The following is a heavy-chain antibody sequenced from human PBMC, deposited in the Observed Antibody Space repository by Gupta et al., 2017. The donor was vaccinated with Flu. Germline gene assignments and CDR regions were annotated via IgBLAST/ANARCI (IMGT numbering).Heavy chain of an antibody. D-gene: IGHD4-17*01. J-gene: IGHJ6*02. CDR3: ARGNPAGYGDRETYYYYGMDV. Sequence: EVQLVESGGGLVQPGGSLRLSCAASGFPFSSYEMNWVRQAPGKGLEWVSYISSSGSTIYYADSVKGRFTISRDNAKNSLYLQMNSLRAEDTAVYYCARGNPAGYGDRETYYYYGMDVWGQGTTVTVSS. V-gene: IGHV3-48*03. CDR1: GFPFSSYE. CDR2: ISSSGSTI.